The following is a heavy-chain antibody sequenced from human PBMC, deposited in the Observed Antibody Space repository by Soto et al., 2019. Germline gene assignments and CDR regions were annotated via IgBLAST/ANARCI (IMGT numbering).Heavy chain of an antibody. J-gene: IGHJ5*02. CDR3: ARRPDSSGWIGGPWFDP. Sequence: PGESLKISCKGSGYSFTSYWIGWVRQMPGKGLEWMGIIYPGDSDTRYSPSFQGQVTISADKSISTAYLQWSSLKASDTATYYCARRPDSSGWIGGPWFDPWGQGTLVTVSS. V-gene: IGHV5-51*01. CDR1: GYSFTSYW. CDR2: IYPGDSDT. D-gene: IGHD6-19*01.